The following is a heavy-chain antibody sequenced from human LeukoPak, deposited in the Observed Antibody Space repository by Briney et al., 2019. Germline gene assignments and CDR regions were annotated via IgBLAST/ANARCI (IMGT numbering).Heavy chain of an antibody. CDR1: GYTFINYG. J-gene: IGHJ6*02. D-gene: IGHD1-26*01. V-gene: IGHV1-18*01. CDR2: ISANSGNT. CDR3: ARGSGEDYYGMDV. Sequence: ASVKVSCKASGYTFINYGISWVRQAPGQGPEWMGWISANSGNTKFAQKVQGRITMTTDTSTSTAYMELRSLRSEDTAVYYCARGSGEDYYGMDVWGQGTTVTVSS.